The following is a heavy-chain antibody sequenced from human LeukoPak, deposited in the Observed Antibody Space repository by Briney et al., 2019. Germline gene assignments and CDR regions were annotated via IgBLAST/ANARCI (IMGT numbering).Heavy chain of an antibody. J-gene: IGHJ4*02. CDR1: GFTFSSYS. CDR3: ARSYGYFDY. CDR2: IIVSSSII. Sequence: PGGSLRLSCAASGFTFSSYSMSWVRQAPGKGLEWVSYIIVSSSIIYNADSVKGRFTISRDNIKNSLFLQMNSLKDEDTAVYYCARSYGYFDYWGQGTLVTVSS. D-gene: IGHD3-10*01. V-gene: IGHV3-48*02.